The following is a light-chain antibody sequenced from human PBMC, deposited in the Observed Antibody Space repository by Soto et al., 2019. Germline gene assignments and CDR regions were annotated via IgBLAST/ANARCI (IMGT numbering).Light chain of an antibody. CDR2: GAS. J-gene: IGKJ2*01. CDR3: QQYNNWPPEYT. V-gene: IGKV3-15*01. CDR1: QSVSSN. Sequence: EIVMTQSPATLSVSPGERATLSCRASQSVSSNLAWYHQKPGQAPRLLIYGASTRATGIPARFSGSVSGTEFTLTISSLQSEDFAVYYCQQYNNWPPEYTFGQGTKLEIK.